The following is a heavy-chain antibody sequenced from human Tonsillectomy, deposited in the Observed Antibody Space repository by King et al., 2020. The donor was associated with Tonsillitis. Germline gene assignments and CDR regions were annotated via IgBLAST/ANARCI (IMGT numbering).Heavy chain of an antibody. CDR2: IYPGDSDT. J-gene: IGHJ4*02. D-gene: IGHD5-18*01. CDR3: ARQRRGYNFDY. V-gene: IGHV5-51*01. CDR1: GYNFTNYW. Sequence: QLVQSGAEVKKPGESLKISCKGSGYNFTNYWIGWVRQMPGKGLEWMGIIYPGDSDTRNSPSFQGQVTFSADKSIGIAYLQWSSLKASDTAMYYCARQRRGYNFDYWGQGTLVTVSS.